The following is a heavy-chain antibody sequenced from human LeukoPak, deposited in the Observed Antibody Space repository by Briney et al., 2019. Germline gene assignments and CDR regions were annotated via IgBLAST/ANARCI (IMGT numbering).Heavy chain of an antibody. J-gene: IGHJ6*02. D-gene: IGHD6-13*01. V-gene: IGHV3-48*03. Sequence: PGGSLRLSCAASGFTFSSYEMNWVRQAPGQGLEWVSYISSSGSNIYYADSVKGRFTISRDNAKNSLYLQMNSLRAEDTAVYYCARDMYSSRWDDYYYYGMDVWGQGTTVTVSS. CDR3: ARDMYSSRWDDYYYYGMDV. CDR1: GFTFSSYE. CDR2: ISSSGSNI.